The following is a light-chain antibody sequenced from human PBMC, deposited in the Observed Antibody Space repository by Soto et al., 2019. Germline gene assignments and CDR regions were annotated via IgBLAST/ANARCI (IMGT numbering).Light chain of an antibody. V-gene: IGKV3-11*01. J-gene: IGKJ3*01. Sequence: EIVLTQSPATLSLSPGERATLSCRASQSVSSYLAWYQQKPGQAPRLLIYDASNRATGIPARFSGSGSGTDFTLTSSSLEPENFAVYYCQRRRNWPPLTFGAGAKVDI. CDR2: DAS. CDR3: QRRRNWPPLT. CDR1: QSVSSY.